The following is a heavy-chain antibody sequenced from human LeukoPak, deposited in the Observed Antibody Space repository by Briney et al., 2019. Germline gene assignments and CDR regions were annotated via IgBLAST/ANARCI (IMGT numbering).Heavy chain of an antibody. J-gene: IGHJ3*02. V-gene: IGHV4-34*01. D-gene: IGHD2-8*01. CDR3: ARTRIYARGAFDI. CDR2: INHSGST. CDR1: GGSFSGYY. Sequence: SETLSLTSAVYGGSFSGYYWSWIRQPPGKGLEWIGEINHSGSTNYNPSLKSRVTISVDTSKNQFSLKLSSVTAADTAVYYCARTRIYARGAFDIWGQGTMVTVSS.